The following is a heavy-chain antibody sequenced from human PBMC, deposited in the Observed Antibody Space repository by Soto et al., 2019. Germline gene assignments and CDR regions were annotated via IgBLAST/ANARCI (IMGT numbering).Heavy chain of an antibody. Sequence: GGSLRLSCAASGFTFSSYGMHWVRQAPGKGLEWVAVIWYDGSNKYYADSVKGRFTISRDNSKNTLYLQMNSLRAEDTAVYYCARDHPLHNWNYGINWFDPWGQGTLVTVSS. CDR3: ARDHPLHNWNYGINWFDP. V-gene: IGHV3-33*01. CDR2: IWYDGSNK. D-gene: IGHD1-7*01. J-gene: IGHJ5*02. CDR1: GFTFSSYG.